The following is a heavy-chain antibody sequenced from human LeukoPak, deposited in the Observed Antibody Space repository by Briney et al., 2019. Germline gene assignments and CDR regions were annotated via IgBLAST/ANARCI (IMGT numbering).Heavy chain of an antibody. CDR1: GGSITSHF. CDR2: IHYSGST. J-gene: IGHJ5*01. Sequence: SETLSLTCSVSGGSITSHFWSWIRQPPGKGLERIGYIHYSGSTNYNPSLKSRVTISPDTSKNQLFLKLNSVTAADTAVYYCARLVWLGESPGSWFDSWGQGTLVTVSS. D-gene: IGHD3-10*01. V-gene: IGHV4-59*11. CDR3: ARLVWLGESPGSWFDS.